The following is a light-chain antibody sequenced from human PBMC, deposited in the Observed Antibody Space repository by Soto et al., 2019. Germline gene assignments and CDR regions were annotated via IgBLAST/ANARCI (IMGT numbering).Light chain of an antibody. CDR1: QSVSSY. CDR2: AAS. J-gene: IGKJ1*01. Sequence: EIVLTQSPATLSLSPGEGATLSCRASQSVSSYLAWYQQKPGQAPRLLIYAASNRATGIPARFSGSGSGTDFTLTISSLEPDDFAVYYCQQRSSWPRTFGQGTKVEIK. V-gene: IGKV3-11*01. CDR3: QQRSSWPRT.